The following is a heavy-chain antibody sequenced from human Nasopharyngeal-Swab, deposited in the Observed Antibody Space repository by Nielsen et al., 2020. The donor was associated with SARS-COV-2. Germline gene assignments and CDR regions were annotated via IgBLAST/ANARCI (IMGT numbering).Heavy chain of an antibody. J-gene: IGHJ2*01. CDR2: IWYDGSNK. D-gene: IGHD6-13*01. CDR1: GFTFSSYG. V-gene: IGHV3-33*01. Sequence: PCAASGFTFSSYGMHRVRQAPGKGLEWVAVIWYDGSNKYYADSVKGRFTISRDNSKNTLYLQMNSLRAEDTAVYYCARGQESYSSSWLNWYFDLWGRGTLVTVSS. CDR3: ARGQESYSSSWLNWYFDL.